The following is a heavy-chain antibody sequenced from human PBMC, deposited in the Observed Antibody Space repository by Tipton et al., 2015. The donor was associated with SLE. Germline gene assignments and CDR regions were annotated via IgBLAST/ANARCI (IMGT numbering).Heavy chain of an antibody. CDR2: INHSGST. J-gene: IGHJ3*02. V-gene: IGHV4-39*07. CDR1: GGSISSGGYY. D-gene: IGHD1-26*01. CDR3: ARGSGGHSGSYFGAFDI. Sequence: TLSLTCTVSGGSISSGGYYWSWIRQPPGKGLEWIGEINHSGSTNYNPSLKSRVTISVDTSKNQFSLKLSSVTAADTAVNYCARGSGGHSGSYFGAFDIWGQGTMVTVSS.